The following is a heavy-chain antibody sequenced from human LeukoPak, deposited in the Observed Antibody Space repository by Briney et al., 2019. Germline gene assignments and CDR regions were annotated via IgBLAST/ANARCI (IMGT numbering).Heavy chain of an antibody. Sequence: GGSLRLSCAASGFTVSSNYMSWVRQTPGKGLEWVSLLHSGGGTYYADSVKGRFTISRDNSKNTLYLQMNSLRAEDTAVYYCARRERRGYTYGRGTLDIWGQGTMVTVSS. CDR2: LHSGGGT. CDR1: GFTVSSNY. J-gene: IGHJ3*02. CDR3: ARRERRGYTYGRGTLDI. V-gene: IGHV3-66*01. D-gene: IGHD5-18*01.